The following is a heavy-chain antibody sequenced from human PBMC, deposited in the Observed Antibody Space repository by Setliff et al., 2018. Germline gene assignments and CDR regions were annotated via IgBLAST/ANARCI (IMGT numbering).Heavy chain of an antibody. Sequence: ASVKVSCKASGYTFTTYAMGWMRQAPGQRLEWMGWINTNTGNPSYAQGFTGRFVFSLDTSVSTAYLQISSLKPEDTAVYYCARDLGYCSTTSCHGDWFDPWGQGTLVTVSS. V-gene: IGHV7-4-1*02. CDR1: GYTFTTYA. D-gene: IGHD2-2*01. CDR2: INTNTGNP. CDR3: ARDLGYCSTTSCHGDWFDP. J-gene: IGHJ5*02.